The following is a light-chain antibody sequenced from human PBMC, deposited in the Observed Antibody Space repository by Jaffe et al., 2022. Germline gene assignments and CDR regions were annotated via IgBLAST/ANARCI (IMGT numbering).Light chain of an antibody. CDR1: QSVNSR. CDR2: GAS. Sequence: EIVMTQSPATLSVSPGERATLSCRASQSVNSRLAWYQQKPGQAPRLLIYGASTRATNIPARFSGSGSGTEFTLTISSLQSEDFALYYCQHYNGWPLTFGGGTRVEIK. J-gene: IGKJ4*01. CDR3: QHYNGWPLT. V-gene: IGKV3-15*01.